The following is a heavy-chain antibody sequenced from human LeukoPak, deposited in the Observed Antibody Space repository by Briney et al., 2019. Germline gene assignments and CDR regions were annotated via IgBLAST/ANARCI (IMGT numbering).Heavy chain of an antibody. J-gene: IGHJ6*02. CDR1: GFAVSSNY. CDR3: ARDRKIRKYYGMDV. CDR2: IYSGGST. V-gene: IGHV3-66*01. Sequence: GGSLRLSCAASGFAVSSNYMSWVRQASGKGLEWVSVIYSGGSTYYADSVKGRFTISRDNSKNTLYLQMNSLRAEDTAVYYCARDRKIRKYYGMDVWGQGTTVTVSS. D-gene: IGHD1-14*01.